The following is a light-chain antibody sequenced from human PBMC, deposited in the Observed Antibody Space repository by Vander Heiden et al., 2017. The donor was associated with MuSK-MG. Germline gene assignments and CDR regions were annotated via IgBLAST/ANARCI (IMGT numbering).Light chain of an antibody. CDR2: DAS. CDR3: QQRSNWPPVT. V-gene: IGKV3-11*01. J-gene: IGKJ5*01. CDR1: QSVSSY. Sequence: DIVLTPSPPTLSFSPGERATLSCRASQSVSSYLAWYQQKPGQAPRLLIYDASNRDTGIPARLSGSGYGTDVTLTISSREPEDFAVYYCQQRSNWPPVTFGQGTRLEIK.